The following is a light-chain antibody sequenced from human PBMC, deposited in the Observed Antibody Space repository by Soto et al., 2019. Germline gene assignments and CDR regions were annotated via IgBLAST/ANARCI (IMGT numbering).Light chain of an antibody. CDR1: SGHSTYA. J-gene: IGLJ2*01. V-gene: IGLV4-69*01. CDR3: QTWGTGKGV. Sequence: QSVLTQSPSASASLGASVKLTCTLTSGHSTYAIAWHQQQPEKGPRYLMNLNSDGSHNKGDEIPDRFSGSSSGAERYLTISSLQSEDEADYYGQTWGTGKGVFGGGTKLTVL. CDR2: LNSDGSH.